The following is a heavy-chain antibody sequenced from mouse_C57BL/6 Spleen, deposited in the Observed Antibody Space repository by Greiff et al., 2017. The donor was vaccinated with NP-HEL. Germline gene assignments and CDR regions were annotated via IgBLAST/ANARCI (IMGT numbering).Heavy chain of an antibody. CDR1: GYTFTSYG. Sequence: VQLQESGAELARPGASVKLSCKASGYTFTSYGISWVKQRTGQGLEWIGEIYPRSGNTYYNEKFKGKATLTADKSSSTAYMELRSLTSEDSAVYFCARRDGYYAMDYWGQGTSVTVSS. V-gene: IGHV1-81*01. CDR3: ARRDGYYAMDY. J-gene: IGHJ4*01. CDR2: IYPRSGNT. D-gene: IGHD2-3*01.